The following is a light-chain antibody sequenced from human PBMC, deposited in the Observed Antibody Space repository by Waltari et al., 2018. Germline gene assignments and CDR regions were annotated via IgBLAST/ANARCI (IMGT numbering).Light chain of an antibody. J-gene: IGKJ1*01. Sequence: EIVMPPSPATQSEFPAARATPSSRASQSIRSNLGCYQHQPGQAPRLLLDGASTSATSIAAWCSGSWSGTEFTLTISILHSEYFAFYFCQQYDNWLGTFGQGTRVEIK. CDR3: QQYDNWLGT. CDR2: GAS. CDR1: QSIRSN. V-gene: IGKV3-15*01.